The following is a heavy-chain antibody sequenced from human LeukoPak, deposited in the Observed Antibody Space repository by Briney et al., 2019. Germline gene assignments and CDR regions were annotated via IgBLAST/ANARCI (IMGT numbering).Heavy chain of an antibody. CDR3: ARLPSTSLNWFDP. CDR2: IYHSGST. D-gene: IGHD2-2*01. V-gene: IGHV4-30-2*01. CDR1: GGSISSGGYY. J-gene: IGHJ5*02. Sequence: SSQTLSLTCSVSGGSISSGGYYWSWIRQPPGKGLEWIGYIYHSGSTYYNPSLKSRVTISVDRSKNQFSLKLSSVTAADTAVYYCARLPSTSLNWFDPWGQGTLVTVSS.